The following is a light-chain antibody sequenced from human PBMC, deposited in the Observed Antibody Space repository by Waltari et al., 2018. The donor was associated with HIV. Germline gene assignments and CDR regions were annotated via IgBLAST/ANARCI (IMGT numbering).Light chain of an antibody. CDR3: QSHDSSLSGYV. V-gene: IGLV1-40*01. CDR2: GNS. CDR1: SSNIGAGYQ. J-gene: IGLJ1*01. Sequence: QSVLTQPPSVSGAPGQRVTISCTGSSSNIGAGYQFHWYQQLPGTAPKLLIYGNSNRPSGVPDRFSGSKSGTSASLAITGLQAEDEADYYCQSHDSSLSGYVFGTGTKVTVL.